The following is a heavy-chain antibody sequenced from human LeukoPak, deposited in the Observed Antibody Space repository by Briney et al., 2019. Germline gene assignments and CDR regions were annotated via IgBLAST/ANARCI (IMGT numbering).Heavy chain of an antibody. D-gene: IGHD3-22*01. V-gene: IGHV3-23*01. J-gene: IGHJ5*02. CDR3: ARDTPYYYDSSGYSAS. CDR1: GFTFSSYA. Sequence: GGSLRLSCAASGFTFSSYAMSWVRQAPGKGLEWVSAISDSGGSPYYADSVKGRFTISRDNSKNTLYLQMNSLRAEDTAVYYCARDTPYYYDSSGYSASWGQGTLVTVSS. CDR2: ISDSGGSP.